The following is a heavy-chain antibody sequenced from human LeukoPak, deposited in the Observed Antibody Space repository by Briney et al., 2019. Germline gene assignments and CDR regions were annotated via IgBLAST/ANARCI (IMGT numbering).Heavy chain of an antibody. Sequence: PGGSLRLSCAASEFSFSTTWMHWVRQRPGQGLVWVARITSDGTSTSYAESVRGRFTISRDNAKNTLYLQMNSLRAEDTAVYYCAKDQHSSAYYFDYWGQGTLVTVSS. D-gene: IGHD5-18*01. V-gene: IGHV3-74*03. CDR3: AKDQHSSAYYFDY. CDR1: EFSFSTTW. CDR2: ITSDGTST. J-gene: IGHJ4*02.